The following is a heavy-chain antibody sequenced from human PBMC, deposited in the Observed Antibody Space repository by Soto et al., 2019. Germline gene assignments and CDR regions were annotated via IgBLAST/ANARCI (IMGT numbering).Heavy chain of an antibody. CDR2: IYRGGST. CDR3: ARSGYSSSWTGYYFDY. CDR1: GFTVSSNY. V-gene: IGHV3-53*01. Sequence: EVQLVESGGGLIQPGGSLRLSCAASGFTVSSNYMSWVRQAPGKGLDWVSVIYRGGSTYYADSVKGRFTISRDNSKNMLYLQMNSLRAEDTAVYYCARSGYSSSWTGYYFDYWGQGTLVTVSS. J-gene: IGHJ4*02. D-gene: IGHD6-13*01.